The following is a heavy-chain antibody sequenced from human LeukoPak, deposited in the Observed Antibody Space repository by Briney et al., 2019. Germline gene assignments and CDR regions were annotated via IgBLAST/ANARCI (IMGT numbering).Heavy chain of an antibody. CDR2: ISGSGGST. V-gene: IGHV3-23*01. J-gene: IGHJ4*02. Sequence: GGSLRLSCAASGFTFSSYAMSWVRQAPGKGLEWVSAISGSGGSTYYADSVKGRFTISRDNSKNTLYLQMNSLRAEDTAVYYCARGIAVAGYSFDYWGQGTLVTVSS. CDR3: ARGIAVAGYSFDY. CDR1: GFTFSSYA. D-gene: IGHD6-19*01.